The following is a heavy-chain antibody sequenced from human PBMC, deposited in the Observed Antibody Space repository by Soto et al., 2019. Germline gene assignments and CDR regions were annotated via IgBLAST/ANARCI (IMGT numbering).Heavy chain of an antibody. Sequence: QVQVVESGGGVVQPGRSLRLSCAASGFTFSSFGMHWVRQAPGKGLEWVSLIWYDGSKKSYGDSVKGRFTISRDNSRNTVYLQMNSLRAADTAVYYCARDASYYSLWIGYYPSRNGMDVWGQGTTVTVSS. CDR2: IWYDGSKK. CDR1: GFTFSSFG. CDR3: ARDASYYSLWIGYYPSRNGMDV. V-gene: IGHV3-33*01. J-gene: IGHJ6*02. D-gene: IGHD3-3*01.